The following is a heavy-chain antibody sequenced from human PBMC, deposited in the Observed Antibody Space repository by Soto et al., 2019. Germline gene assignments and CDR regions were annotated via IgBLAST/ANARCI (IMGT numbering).Heavy chain of an antibody. J-gene: IGHJ6*02. CDR2: ISAAGDP. CDR3: ARTDRDFYGLDV. CDR1: GFTFRNYD. Sequence: EVQLVESGGGLVQPGGSLRLSCEASGFTFRNYDMHWVRQRTGKGLEWVSGISAAGDPDYADSVEGRFTISRENAQNSFFLQMTSLRVGDTAVYYCARTDRDFYGLDVWGQGTTVIVSS. V-gene: IGHV3-13*05.